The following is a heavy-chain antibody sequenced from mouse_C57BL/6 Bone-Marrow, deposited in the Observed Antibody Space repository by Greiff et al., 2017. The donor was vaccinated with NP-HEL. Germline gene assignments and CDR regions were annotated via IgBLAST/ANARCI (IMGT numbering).Heavy chain of an antibody. CDR1: GFTFSSYG. V-gene: IGHV5-6*01. J-gene: IGHJ3*01. CDR2: ISSGGSYT. CDR3: ARQAPFAY. Sequence: EVMLVESGGDLVKPGGSLKLSCAASGFTFSSYGMSWVRQTPDKRLEWVATISSGGSYTYYPDSVKGRFTISRDNAKNTLYLQMSSLKSEDTAMYYCARQAPFAYWGQGTLVTVSA.